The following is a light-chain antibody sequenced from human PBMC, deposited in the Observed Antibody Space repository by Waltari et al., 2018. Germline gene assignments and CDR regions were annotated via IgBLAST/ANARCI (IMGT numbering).Light chain of an antibody. CDR1: QLGNKY. CDR2: QDT. J-gene: IGLJ2*01. Sequence: SYELTQPPSVSVSPGQTASITCSGDQLGNKYVSWYQQKPGQSPVLIIYQDTKRPSGIPERLSGSNSGKTATLTISGTQVMDEGDYYCQAWDTISAGLGGGTKLTVL. CDR3: QAWDTISAG. V-gene: IGLV3-1*01.